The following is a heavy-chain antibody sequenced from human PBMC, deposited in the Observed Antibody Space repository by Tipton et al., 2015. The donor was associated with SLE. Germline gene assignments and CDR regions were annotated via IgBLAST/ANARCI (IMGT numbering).Heavy chain of an antibody. V-gene: IGHV4-34*01. CDR2: INHSENT. CDR3: ARHAGDYAYFDS. D-gene: IGHD4-17*01. CDR1: GGSFSGYY. Sequence: TLSLTCAVYGGSFSGYYWSWIRQPPGKGLEWIGEINHSENTNYNPSLKSRVTISVDTSKNQFSLKLSSVTAADTAVYYCARHAGDYAYFDSWGQGILVTVSS. J-gene: IGHJ4*02.